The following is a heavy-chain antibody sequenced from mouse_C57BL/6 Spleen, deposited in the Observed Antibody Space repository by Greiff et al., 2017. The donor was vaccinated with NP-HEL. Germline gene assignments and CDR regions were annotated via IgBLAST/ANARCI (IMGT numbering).Heavy chain of an antibody. D-gene: IGHD4-1*02. CDR3: ATTGTRAY. CDR2: INPSTGGT. J-gene: IGHJ3*01. CDR1: GYSFTGYY. V-gene: IGHV1-42*01. Sequence: EVQLVESGPELVKPGASVKISCKASGYSFTGYYMNWVKQSPEKSLEWIGEINPSTGGTTYNQKFKAKATLTVDKSSSTAYMQLKSLTSEDSAVYYCATTGTRAYWGQGTLVTVSA.